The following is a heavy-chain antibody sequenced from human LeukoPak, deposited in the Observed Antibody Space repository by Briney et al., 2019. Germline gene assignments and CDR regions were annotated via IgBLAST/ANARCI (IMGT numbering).Heavy chain of an antibody. V-gene: IGHV4-59*01. J-gene: IGHJ4*02. Sequence: SETLSLTCTVSGGSISSYYWSWIRHPPGKGLEWIGYIYYSGSTNYNPSLKSRVTISVDTSKNQFSLKLSSVTAADTAVYYCAGTMVRGVMLGYWGQGTLVTVSS. D-gene: IGHD3-10*01. CDR1: GGSISSYY. CDR3: AGTMVRGVMLGY. CDR2: IYYSGST.